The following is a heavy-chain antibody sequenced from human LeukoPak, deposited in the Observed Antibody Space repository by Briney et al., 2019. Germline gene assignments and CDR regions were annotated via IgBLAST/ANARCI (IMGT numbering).Heavy chain of an antibody. J-gene: IGHJ4*02. CDR1: SGSISSYY. CDR3: ARDGTDSSSWYDY. D-gene: IGHD6-13*01. CDR2: IYYSGST. Sequence: TASETLSLTCTVSSGSISSYYWSWIRQPLGKGLEWIGYIYYSGSTNYNPSLKSRVTISVDTSKNQFSLRLSSVTAADTAVYYCARDGTDSSSWYDYWGQGTLVTVSS. V-gene: IGHV4-59*01.